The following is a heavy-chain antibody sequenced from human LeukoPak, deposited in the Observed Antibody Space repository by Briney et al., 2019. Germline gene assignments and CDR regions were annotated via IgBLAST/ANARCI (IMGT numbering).Heavy chain of an antibody. D-gene: IGHD3-22*01. V-gene: IGHV1-69*06. CDR3: ARDHSSGLYYFDY. J-gene: IGHJ4*02. CDR2: IIPIFGTV. Sequence: SVKVSCKASGGTFSSYAINWVRQAPGQGLEWMGGIIPIFGTVNYAQKFQGRVTITADKSTSTAYMELSSLRSEDTAVYYCARDHSSGLYYFDYWGQGTLVTVSS. CDR1: GGTFSSYA.